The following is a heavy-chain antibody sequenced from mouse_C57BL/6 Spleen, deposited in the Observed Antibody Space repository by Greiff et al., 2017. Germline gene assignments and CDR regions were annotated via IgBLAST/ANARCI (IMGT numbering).Heavy chain of an antibody. J-gene: IGHJ4*01. CDR1: GYSFTGYF. CDR2: INPYNGDT. Sequence: EVQLQQSGPELVKPGDSVKLSCKASGYSFTGYFMNWVMQSHGKSLEWIGRINPYNGDTFYNQKFKGKATLTVDKSSSTAHMELRSLTSEDSAVYYWARNYYGSSWAMDYWGQGTSVTVSS. CDR3: ARNYYGSSWAMDY. V-gene: IGHV1-20*01. D-gene: IGHD1-1*01.